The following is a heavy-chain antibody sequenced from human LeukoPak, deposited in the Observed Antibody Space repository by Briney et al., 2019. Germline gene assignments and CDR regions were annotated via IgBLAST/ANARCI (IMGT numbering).Heavy chain of an antibody. CDR1: GFTFSSHW. Sequence: PGGSLRLSCAASGFTFSSHWMNWVRQAPGKGLEWVANIKEDGSEKDYVDSVKGRFTISRDNAKNSLYLQMNSLRAEDTAVYYCARGERGVTPHWGQGTLVTVSS. CDR2: IKEDGSEK. D-gene: IGHD3-10*01. CDR3: ARGERGVTPH. V-gene: IGHV3-7*01. J-gene: IGHJ4*02.